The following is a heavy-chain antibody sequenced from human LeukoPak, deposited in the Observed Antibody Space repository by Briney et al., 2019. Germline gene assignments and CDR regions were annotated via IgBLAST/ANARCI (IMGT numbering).Heavy chain of an antibody. CDR1: GFTVSSNS. CDR3: VRDLGGRSGH. D-gene: IGHD1-26*01. CDR2: INEDGSTT. Sequence: PGGSLRLSCAASGFTVSSNSINWVRQAPGKGLVWVSRINEDGSTTNYADSVKGRSTIFRDNAKNTLYLQMNCLRAEDTAVYYCVRDLGGRSGHWGQGTLVTVSS. J-gene: IGHJ4*02. V-gene: IGHV3-74*01.